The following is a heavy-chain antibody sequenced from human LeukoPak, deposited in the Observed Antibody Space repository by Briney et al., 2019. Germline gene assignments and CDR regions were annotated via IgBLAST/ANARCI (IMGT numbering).Heavy chain of an antibody. J-gene: IGHJ2*01. CDR1: GGSISSGDYY. Sequence: TLSLTCPVAGGSISSGDYYGSWIRQPPGKGLEWIGYIYYSRSTYYNPSLKSRVTISVDTSKNQFSLKLSSVTAADTAVYYCARRLFHWYFDLWGRGTLVTVSS. V-gene: IGHV4-30-4*08. CDR3: ARRLFHWYFDL. CDR2: IYYSRST.